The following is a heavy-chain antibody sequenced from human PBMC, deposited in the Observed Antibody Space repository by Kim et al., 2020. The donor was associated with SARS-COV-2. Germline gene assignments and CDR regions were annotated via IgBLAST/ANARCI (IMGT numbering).Heavy chain of an antibody. D-gene: IGHD6-13*01. V-gene: IGHV6-1*01. Sequence: SQTLSLTCAISGDSVSSNTATWSWIRQSPSRGLEWLGRTYYRSKWYNDYAVSVKSRITINPDTSNNQFSLQLNSVTPEDTAVYYCARLAQQLVADYWGQGTLVTVSS. CDR1: GDSVSSNTAT. J-gene: IGHJ4*02. CDR2: TYYRSKWYN. CDR3: ARLAQQLVADY.